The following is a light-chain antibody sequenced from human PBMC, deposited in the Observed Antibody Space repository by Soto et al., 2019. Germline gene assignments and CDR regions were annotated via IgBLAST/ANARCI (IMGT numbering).Light chain of an antibody. CDR3: QQSSNYFT. CDR2: AAS. Sequence: AIPLTQSPSSLSASVGDRVTITCRASQGLNSNLAWYQQKPGKAPKLLMYAASTLQKGVPSRFSGNGSGTDFTLTISSLQPEDFATYYYQQSSNYFTFGPGTKVDI. V-gene: IGKV1D-13*01. J-gene: IGKJ3*01. CDR1: QGLNSN.